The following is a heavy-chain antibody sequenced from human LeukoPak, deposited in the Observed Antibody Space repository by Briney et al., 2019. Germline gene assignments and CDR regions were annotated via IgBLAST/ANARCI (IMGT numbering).Heavy chain of an antibody. CDR1: GFTVSSNY. Sequence: GGSLRPSCAASGFTVSSNYTSWVRQAPGKGLEWVSVIYSGGSTYYADSVKGRFTISRDNSKNTLYLQMNSLRAEDTAVYYCARDNLGGPGSFDYWGQGTLVTVSS. V-gene: IGHV3-53*01. D-gene: IGHD3-10*01. CDR2: IYSGGST. J-gene: IGHJ4*02. CDR3: ARDNLGGPGSFDY.